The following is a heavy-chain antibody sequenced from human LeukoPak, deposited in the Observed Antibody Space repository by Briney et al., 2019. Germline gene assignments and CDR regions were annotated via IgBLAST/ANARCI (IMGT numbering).Heavy chain of an antibody. J-gene: IGHJ6*02. Sequence: PGGSLRLSCAASGFTFSSYWMSWVRQAPGKGLEGVANIKQDGGDKYYVDSVKGRFTISRDNAKNSLYLQMNSLRAEDTAVYYCARDNPYYYGMDVWGQGTTVTVSS. V-gene: IGHV3-7*01. CDR3: ARDNPYYYGMDV. CDR2: IKQDGGDK. CDR1: GFTFSSYW. D-gene: IGHD1-14*01.